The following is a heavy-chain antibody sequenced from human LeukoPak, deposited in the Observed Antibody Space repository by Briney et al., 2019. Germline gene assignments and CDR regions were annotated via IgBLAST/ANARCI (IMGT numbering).Heavy chain of an antibody. V-gene: IGHV1-2*02. J-gene: IGHJ4*02. CDR3: ARDYYGSGSYSY. D-gene: IGHD3-10*01. CDR2: INPNSGGT. CDR1: GYTFTGYY. Sequence: ASVKVSRKASGYTFTGYYMHWVRQAPGQGLEWMGWINPNSGGTNYAQKFQGRVTMTRDTSISTAYMELSRLRSDDTAVYYCARDYYGSGSYSYWGQGTLVTVSS.